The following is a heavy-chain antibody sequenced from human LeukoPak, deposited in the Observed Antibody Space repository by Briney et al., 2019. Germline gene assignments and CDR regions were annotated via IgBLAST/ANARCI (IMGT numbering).Heavy chain of an antibody. CDR2: INHSGST. CDR1: GGSFSGYY. V-gene: IGHV4-34*01. D-gene: IGHD3-16*02. J-gene: IGHJ5*02. Sequence: PSETLSLTCAVYGGSFSGYYWSWIRQPPGKGLEWIGEINHSGSTNYNPSLKSRVTISVDTSKNQFSLKLSSVTAADTAVYYCARAGVDYVWGSYRPFDPWGQGTLVTVSS. CDR3: ARAGVDYVWGSYRPFDP.